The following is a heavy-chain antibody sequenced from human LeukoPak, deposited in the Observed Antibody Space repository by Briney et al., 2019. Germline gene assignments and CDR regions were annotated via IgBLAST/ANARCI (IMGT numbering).Heavy chain of an antibody. V-gene: IGHV3-23*01. Sequence: GGSLRLSCAASGFTFSSYAMSWVRQAPGKGLEWVSTISGSGGNTYYADSVKGRFTISRDNSKNTLYLQMNSLRAEDTAVYYCAEDQNWNPSTAFDIWGQGTMVTVSS. J-gene: IGHJ3*02. CDR1: GFTFSSYA. D-gene: IGHD1-1*01. CDR2: ISGSGGNT. CDR3: AEDQNWNPSTAFDI.